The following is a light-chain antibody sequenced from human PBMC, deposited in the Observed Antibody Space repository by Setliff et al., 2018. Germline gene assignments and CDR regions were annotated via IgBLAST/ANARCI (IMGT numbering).Light chain of an antibody. CDR3: ATWDHSLRGVV. Sequence: QSVLTQPPSVSAAPRQKVTISCSGSSSNIGSSYVSWYQQVPGTAPKLLIYDDNKRPSGIPDRFSGSKSGASATLGITGLQTGDEADYYCATWDHSLRGVVFGGGTKVTVL. CDR2: DDN. CDR1: SSNIGSSY. V-gene: IGLV1-51*01. J-gene: IGLJ2*01.